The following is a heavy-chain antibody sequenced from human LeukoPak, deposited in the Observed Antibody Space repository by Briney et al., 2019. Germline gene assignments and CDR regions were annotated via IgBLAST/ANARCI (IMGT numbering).Heavy chain of an antibody. CDR1: GFTVSSNY. D-gene: IGHD3-3*01. Sequence: GGSLRLSCAASGFTVSSNYMSWVRQAPGKGLEWVSVIYSGGSTYYADSVKGRFTISRDNSKNTLYLQMNSLRAEDTAVYYCAKSPVLRFLEWSTAPDAFDIWGQGTMVTVSS. J-gene: IGHJ3*02. CDR2: IYSGGST. V-gene: IGHV3-53*01. CDR3: AKSPVLRFLEWSTAPDAFDI.